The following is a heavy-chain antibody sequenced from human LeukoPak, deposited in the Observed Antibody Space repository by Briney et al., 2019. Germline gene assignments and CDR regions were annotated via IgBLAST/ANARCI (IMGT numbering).Heavy chain of an antibody. CDR1: GYTFTSYH. D-gene: IGHD3-22*01. J-gene: IGHJ1*01. Sequence: GASVKVSCKASGYTFTSYHLHWVRQAPGQGLEWMGWINPNSGGTNSAQKFQGRVTMTRDTSIITAYMELSRLRSDDTAVYFCARGYYDSSDYEYFQHWGQGTLVTVSS. V-gene: IGHV1-2*02. CDR2: INPNSGGT. CDR3: ARGYYDSSDYEYFQH.